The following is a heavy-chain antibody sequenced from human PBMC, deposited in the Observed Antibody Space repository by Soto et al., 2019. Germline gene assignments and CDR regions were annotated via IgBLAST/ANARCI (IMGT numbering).Heavy chain of an antibody. CDR1: GGSISSGGYY. CDR2: IYYSGST. V-gene: IGHV4-31*03. J-gene: IGHJ4*02. CDR3: ARGSPWDAVAGTSFDY. D-gene: IGHD6-19*01. Sequence: QLQLQESGPGLVKPSQTLSLTCTVSGGSISSGGYYWSWIRQHPGKGLEWIGYIYYSGSTYYNPSLKSRVTISVDTSKNQFSLKLSSVTAADTAVYYCARGSPWDAVAGTSFDYWGQGTLVTVSS.